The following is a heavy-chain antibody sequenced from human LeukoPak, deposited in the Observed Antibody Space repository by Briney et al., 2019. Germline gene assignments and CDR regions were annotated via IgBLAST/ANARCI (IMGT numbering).Heavy chain of an antibody. J-gene: IGHJ4*02. CDR1: GFTFSSYA. D-gene: IGHD3-10*01. CDR2: ISGSGGST. Sequence: PGGSLRLSCAASGFTFSSYAVSWVRQAPGKGLEWVSAISGSGGSTYYADSVKGRFTISRDNSKNTLYLQMNSLRAEDTAVYYCEILYGSGSYYNANWGQGTLVTVSS. V-gene: IGHV3-23*01. CDR3: EILYGSGSYYNAN.